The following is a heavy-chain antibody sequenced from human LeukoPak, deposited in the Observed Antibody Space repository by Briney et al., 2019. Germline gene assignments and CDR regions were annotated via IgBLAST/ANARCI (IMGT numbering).Heavy chain of an antibody. V-gene: IGHV4-39*01. CDR1: GGSINSNTYY. D-gene: IGHD3-10*01. Sequence: PSETLSLTCAVSGGSINSNTYYWGWIRQPPGKGLEWIGSVYSSGSGYYNPSLKSRVAISADTSKNQFSLRLSSVTAPDTAVYYCARRSRSGFFDYWGQGTLVTVSS. CDR2: VYSSGSG. J-gene: IGHJ4*02. CDR3: ARRSRSGFFDY.